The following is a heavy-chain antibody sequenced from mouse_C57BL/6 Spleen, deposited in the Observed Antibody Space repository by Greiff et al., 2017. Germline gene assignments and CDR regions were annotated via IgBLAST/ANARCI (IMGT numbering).Heavy chain of an antibody. D-gene: IGHD2-4*01. CDR3: ARVYDYDDYFDY. CDR1: GYSITSGYY. J-gene: IGHJ2*01. V-gene: IGHV3-6*01. Sequence: ESGPGLVKPSQSLSLTCSVTGYSITSGYYWNWIRQFPGNKLEWMGYISYDGSNNYNPSLKNRISITRDTSKNQFFLKLNSVTTEDTATYYCARVYDYDDYFDYWCQGTTLTVSS. CDR2: ISYDGSN.